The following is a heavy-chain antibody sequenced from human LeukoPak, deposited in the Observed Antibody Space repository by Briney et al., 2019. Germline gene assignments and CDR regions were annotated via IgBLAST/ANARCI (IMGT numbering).Heavy chain of an antibody. CDR3: ARSVVTLYWYFDL. V-gene: IGHV4-59*01. CDR2: ICYSGST. J-gene: IGHJ2*01. D-gene: IGHD4-23*01. Sequence: SETLSLTCTVSGGSISGYYYNWIRHPPGKGLEWVGYICYSGSTNYNPSLKSRVTISLDTSKNQFSLKLSSVTTADTAVYYCARSVVTLYWYFDLWGRGTLVTVSS. CDR1: GGSISGYY.